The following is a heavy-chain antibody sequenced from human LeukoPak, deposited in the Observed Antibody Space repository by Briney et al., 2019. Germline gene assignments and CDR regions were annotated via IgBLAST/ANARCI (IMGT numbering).Heavy chain of an antibody. V-gene: IGHV3-48*01. Sequence: PGGSLRLSCAASGFTFSSYSMNWVRQAPGKGLEWVSYISSSSSTIYYAASVKGRFTISRDNAKNSLYLQMNSLRAEDTAVYYCARDEGNWFDPWGQGTLVTVSS. J-gene: IGHJ5*02. CDR2: ISSSSSTI. CDR3: ARDEGNWFDP. CDR1: GFTFSSYS.